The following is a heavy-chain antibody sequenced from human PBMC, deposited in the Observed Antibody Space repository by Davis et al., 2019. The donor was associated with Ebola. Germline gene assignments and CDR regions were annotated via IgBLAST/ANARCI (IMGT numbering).Heavy chain of an antibody. D-gene: IGHD3-16*01. J-gene: IGHJ4*02. CDR1: GLSLSSSEEG. Sequence: SGPTLVKPTETLTLTCTFSGLSLSSSEEGVGWIRQPQGQALEWLALIYGDDHQRYSPSLKSRLTIQRETSKNQVVLTMTDMDPMDKATYYCVRVPGGFNAWGQGTLVTVSS. V-gene: IGHV2-5*02. CDR2: IYGDDHQ. CDR3: VRVPGGFNA.